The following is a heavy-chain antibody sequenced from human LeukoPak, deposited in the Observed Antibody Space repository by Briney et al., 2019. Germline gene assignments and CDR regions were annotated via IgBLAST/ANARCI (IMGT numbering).Heavy chain of an antibody. Sequence: SETLSLTCTVSGGSIRSYYWSWIRQPPGKGLEWIGYIYYSGSTNYNPSLKSRVTISVDTSKNQFSLKLSSVTAADTAVYYCARTTVTLPLPPDVWGQGTTVTVSS. D-gene: IGHD4-17*01. CDR1: GGSIRSYY. J-gene: IGHJ6*02. V-gene: IGHV4-59*08. CDR2: IYYSGST. CDR3: ARTTVTLPLPPDV.